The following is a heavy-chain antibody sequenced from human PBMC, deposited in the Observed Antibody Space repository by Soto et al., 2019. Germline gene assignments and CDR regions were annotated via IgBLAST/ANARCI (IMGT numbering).Heavy chain of an antibody. Sequence: SVKVSCKASGFTFTSSSVQWVRQARGQRLEWIGWIAVGTGNTNYAQKFQERVTITRDMSTSTAYMELSNLRSEDTAVYYCAAGDSSGYYGGWGQGTQVTVSS. CDR2: IAVGTGNT. D-gene: IGHD3-22*01. V-gene: IGHV1-58*01. CDR3: AAGDSSGYYGG. J-gene: IGHJ4*02. CDR1: GFTFTSSS.